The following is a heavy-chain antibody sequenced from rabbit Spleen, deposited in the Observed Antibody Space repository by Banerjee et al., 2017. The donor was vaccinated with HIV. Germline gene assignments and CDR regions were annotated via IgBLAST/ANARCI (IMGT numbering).Heavy chain of an antibody. D-gene: IGHD1-1*01. CDR1: GFSFSGIDV. V-gene: IGHV1S45*01. Sequence: QEQLVESGGGLVQPEGSLTLTCNASGFSFSGIDVLCFVRQAPGKGLEWLSCINVAPAKPVYATWAKGRFTISKTSSTTVTLRMTSLTAADRATYFCARDLLGVIGWNFYLWGQGTLVTVS. CDR2: INVAPAKP. J-gene: IGHJ4*01. CDR3: ARDLLGVIGWNFYL.